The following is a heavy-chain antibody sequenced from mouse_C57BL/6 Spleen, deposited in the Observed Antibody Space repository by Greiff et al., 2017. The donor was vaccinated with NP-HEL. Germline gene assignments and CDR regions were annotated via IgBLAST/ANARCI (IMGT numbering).Heavy chain of an antibody. CDR3: AREGWDGAFYYAMDY. J-gene: IGHJ4*01. V-gene: IGHV1-80*01. CDR2: IYPGDGDT. CDR1: GYAFSSYW. Sequence: VQLKQSGAELVKPGASVKISCKASGYAFSSYWMNWVKQRPGKGLEWIGQIYPGDGDTNYNGKFKGKATLTADKSSSTAYMQLSSLTSEDSAVYFCAREGWDGAFYYAMDYWGQGTSVTVSS. D-gene: IGHD3-3*01.